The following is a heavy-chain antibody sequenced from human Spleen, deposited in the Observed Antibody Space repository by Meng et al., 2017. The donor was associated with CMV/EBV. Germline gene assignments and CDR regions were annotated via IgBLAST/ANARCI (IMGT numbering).Heavy chain of an antibody. CDR1: GYDFKDYG. J-gene: IGHJ6*02. CDR3: ARDSRFGTAIVIRAYYYYGMDV. V-gene: IGHV1-18*04. CDR2: ISAYNGNT. Sequence: ASVKVSCKGAGYDFKDYGITWVRQAPGQGLEWMGWISAYNGNTNYAQKLQGRVTMTTDTSTSTAYMELRSLRSDDTAVYYWARDSRFGTAIVIRAYYYYGMDVWGQGTTVTVSS. D-gene: IGHD5-18*01.